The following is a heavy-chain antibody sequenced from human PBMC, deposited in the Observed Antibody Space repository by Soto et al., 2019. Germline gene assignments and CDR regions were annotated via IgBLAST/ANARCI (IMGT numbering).Heavy chain of an antibody. J-gene: IGHJ4*02. CDR1: GYPFINYG. V-gene: IGHV1-18*01. CDR2: INPLNGNT. CDR3: ARDSPLGL. Sequence: LVQSGPEVKTSGASVKVSCKASGYPFINYGVSWVRQAPGQGLEWMGWINPLNGNTNYTQKFQGRVSMTTDTSTTTAYMELRSLSSDDTAVFYCARDSPLGLWGQGTLVSVSS. D-gene: IGHD3-16*02.